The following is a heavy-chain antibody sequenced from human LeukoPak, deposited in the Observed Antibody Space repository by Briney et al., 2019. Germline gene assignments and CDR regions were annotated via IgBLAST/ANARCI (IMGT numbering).Heavy chain of an antibody. CDR1: GFNFRRFI. CDR2: ITGTSNYR. CDR3: AIWETDQGGEFDS. V-gene: IGHV3-21*01. J-gene: IGHJ4*02. D-gene: IGHD3-16*01. Sequence: PGGSLRLSCAASGFNFRRFIMNWVRQAPGKGLEWVSSITGTSNYRYYSVSVKGRFTISRDNARNSLYLQMNGLRVEDTAVYFCAIWETDQGGEFDSWGQGTLVTVSS.